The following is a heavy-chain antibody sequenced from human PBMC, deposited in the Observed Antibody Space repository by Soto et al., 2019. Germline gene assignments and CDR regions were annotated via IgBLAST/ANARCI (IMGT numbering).Heavy chain of an antibody. CDR1: GFTFSSYW. J-gene: IGHJ6*02. Sequence: EVQLVESGGGLVQPGGSLRLSCAASGFTFSSYWMSWVRQAPGKGLEWVANIKQDGSEKYYVDSVKGRFTISRDSAKNSLYLQMNSLRAEDTAVYYCARDLSIGSSWPYYYGMDVWGQGTTVTVSS. V-gene: IGHV3-7*03. D-gene: IGHD6-13*01. CDR2: IKQDGSEK. CDR3: ARDLSIGSSWPYYYGMDV.